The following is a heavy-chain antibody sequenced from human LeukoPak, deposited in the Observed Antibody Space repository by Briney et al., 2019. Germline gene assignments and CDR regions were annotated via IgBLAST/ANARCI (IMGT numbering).Heavy chain of an antibody. CDR1: GFTFSSYA. J-gene: IGHJ4*02. CDR3: AEERRVRGVIISYTLDY. D-gene: IGHD3-10*01. V-gene: IGHV3-23*01. Sequence: GGSLRLSCAASGFTFSSYAMSWVRQAPGKGLEWVSAISGSGGSTYYADSVKGRFTISRDNSKNTLYLQMNSLRAEDTAVYYCAEERRVRGVIISYTLDYWGQGTLVTASS. CDR2: ISGSGGST.